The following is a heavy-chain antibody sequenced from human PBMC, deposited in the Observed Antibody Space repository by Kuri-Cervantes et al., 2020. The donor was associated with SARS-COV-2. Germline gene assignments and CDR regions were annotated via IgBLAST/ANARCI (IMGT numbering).Heavy chain of an antibody. CDR2: IIPIFGTA. V-gene: IGHV1-69*13. Sequence: SVKVSCKASGYTFTGYYMHWVRQAPGQGLEWMGGIIPIFGTAIYAQKFQGRVTITADESTSTAYMELSSLRSEDTAVYYCARVMYQLLYTYWYFDLWGRGTLVTVSS. CDR1: GYTFTGYY. CDR3: ARVMYQLLYTYWYFDL. D-gene: IGHD2-2*02. J-gene: IGHJ2*01.